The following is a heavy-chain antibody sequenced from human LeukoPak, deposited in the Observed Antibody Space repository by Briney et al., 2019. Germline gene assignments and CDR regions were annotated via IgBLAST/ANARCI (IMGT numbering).Heavy chain of an antibody. V-gene: IGHV3-23*01. D-gene: IGHD3-9*01. CDR2: ISDRGGST. J-gene: IGHJ4*02. CDR1: GFTFSSYA. Sequence: GGSLRLSCAASGFTFSSYAMGWVRQAPGKGLEWVSAISDRGGSTYYADSVKGRFTISRDNSKNTLYLQMNSLRAEDTAVFFCQTEDGIRYFDWLRQPFDYWGQGTLVTVSS. CDR3: QTEDGIRYFDWLRQPFDY.